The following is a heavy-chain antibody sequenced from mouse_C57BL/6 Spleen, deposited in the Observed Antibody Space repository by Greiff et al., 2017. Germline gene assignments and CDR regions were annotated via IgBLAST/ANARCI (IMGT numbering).Heavy chain of an antibody. V-gene: IGHV1-50*01. CDR2: IDPSDSYT. CDR3: ARKGPRGFAY. Sequence: QVQLQQPGAELVRPGASVKLSCKASGYTFTSYWMQWVKQRPGQGLEWIGEIDPSDSYTNYTQKFKGKATLTVDTSSSTAYMQLSSLTSEDSAVYYCARKGPRGFAYWGQGTLVTVSA. CDR1: GYTFTSYW. D-gene: IGHD3-3*01. J-gene: IGHJ3*01.